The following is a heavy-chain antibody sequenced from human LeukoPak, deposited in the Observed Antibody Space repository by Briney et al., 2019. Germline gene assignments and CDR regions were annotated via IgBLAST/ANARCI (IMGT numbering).Heavy chain of an antibody. J-gene: IGHJ4*02. CDR3: ARYYYGSGTYQEFDY. Sequence: SETLSLTCTASGGSISSHYWNWIRQPPGKGLEWIGYIYYSGSTKYNPSLKGRVTISVDTSKNQFSLKLSSVTAVDTAVYCCARYYYGSGTYQEFDYWGQGTLATVSS. CDR2: IYYSGST. D-gene: IGHD3-10*01. V-gene: IGHV4-59*11. CDR1: GGSISSHY.